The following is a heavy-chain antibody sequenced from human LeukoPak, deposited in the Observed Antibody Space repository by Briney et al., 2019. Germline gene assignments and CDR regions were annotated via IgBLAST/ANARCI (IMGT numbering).Heavy chain of an antibody. V-gene: IGHV4-59*12. J-gene: IGHJ5*02. CDR3: ARPLSLGYCSGGSCYGRGAWFDR. Sequence: SETLSLTCSVSGVSISTYYWTWVRQAPGKGLEWLGYISYSGSTNYNPSLKSRVTISVDKSKNQFSLKLRSVTAADTAVYYCARPLSLGYCSGGSCYGRGAWFDRWGQGTLVTVSS. CDR1: GVSISTYY. D-gene: IGHD2-15*01. CDR2: ISYSGST.